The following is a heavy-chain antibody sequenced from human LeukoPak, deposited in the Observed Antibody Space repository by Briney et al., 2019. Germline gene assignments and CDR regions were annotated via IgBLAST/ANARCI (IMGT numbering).Heavy chain of an antibody. CDR2: INPNSGGT. CDR1: GYTFTGYY. J-gene: IGHJ4*02. Sequence: ASVKVSCTASGYTFTGYYMHWVRQAPGQGLEWMGWINPNSGGTNYAQKFQGRVTMTRDTSISTAYMELSRLRSDDTAVYYCARAGDYDFWSGYYTVPDYWGQGTLVTVSS. D-gene: IGHD3-3*01. V-gene: IGHV1-2*02. CDR3: ARAGDYDFWSGYYTVPDY.